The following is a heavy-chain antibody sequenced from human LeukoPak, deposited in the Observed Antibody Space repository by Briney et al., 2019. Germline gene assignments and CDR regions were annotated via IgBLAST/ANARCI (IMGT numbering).Heavy chain of an antibody. D-gene: IGHD3-16*01. V-gene: IGHV3-7*01. J-gene: IGHJ6*02. Sequence: SGGSLRLSCAASGFTLSDSWMSWVRQAPGKGLEWVANMNQDGSAKGYVDSVKGRFTISRDNARNSLYLQMSSLRPEDTAVYYCATYTHWVAGDVWGQGTTVTVSS. CDR3: ATYTHWVAGDV. CDR2: MNQDGSAK. CDR1: GFTLSDSW.